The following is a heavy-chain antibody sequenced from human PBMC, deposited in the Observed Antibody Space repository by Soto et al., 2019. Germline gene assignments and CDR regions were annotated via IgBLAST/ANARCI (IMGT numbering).Heavy chain of an antibody. V-gene: IGHV1-69*13. J-gene: IGHJ4*02. Sequence: GASVNVSCKASGGTFSSYAISWVRQAPGQGLEWMGGIIPIFGTANYAQKFQGRVTITADESTSTAYMELSSLRSEDTAVYYCASATMVRGTPPTIDYWGQGTLVTVSS. CDR2: IIPIFGTA. D-gene: IGHD3-10*01. CDR3: ASATMVRGTPPTIDY. CDR1: GGTFSSYA.